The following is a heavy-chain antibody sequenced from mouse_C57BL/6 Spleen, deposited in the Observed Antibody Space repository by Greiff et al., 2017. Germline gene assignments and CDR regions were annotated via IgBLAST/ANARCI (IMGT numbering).Heavy chain of an antibody. V-gene: IGHV1-80*01. CDR3: TRGNYLYWYFDV. CDR2: IYPGDGDT. D-gene: IGHD5-5*01. Sequence: QVQLQQSGAELVKPGASVKISCKASGYAFSSYWMNWVKQRPGKGLEWIGQIYPGDGDTNYNGKFKGKATLTADKSSSTAYMQHSSLTSEDSAVYFCTRGNYLYWYFDVWGTGTTVTVSS. J-gene: IGHJ1*03. CDR1: GYAFSSYW.